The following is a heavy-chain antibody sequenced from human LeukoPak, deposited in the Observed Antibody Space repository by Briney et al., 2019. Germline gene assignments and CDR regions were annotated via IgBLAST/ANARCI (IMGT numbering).Heavy chain of an antibody. CDR1: GGTFSSYA. V-gene: IGHV1-69*13. CDR2: IIPIFGTA. Sequence: GASVKVSCKASGGTFSSYAISWVRQAPGQGLEWMGGIIPIFGTANYAQKFQGRVTITADESTSTAYMELSSLRSEDTAVYYCARDPSYYDSSGPPGGYWGQGTLVTVSS. CDR3: ARDPSYYDSSGPPGGY. D-gene: IGHD3-22*01. J-gene: IGHJ4*02.